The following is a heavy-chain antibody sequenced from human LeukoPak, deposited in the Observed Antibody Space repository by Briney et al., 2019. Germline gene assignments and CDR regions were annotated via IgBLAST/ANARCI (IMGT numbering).Heavy chain of an antibody. Sequence: SETLSLTCAVYGGSFSDFYWSWIRQPPGKGLEWIGEINHSGSTNYNPSLKSRVTISADTSKNQFSLKLSSVTAADTAVYYCARSRGITRMVWFDPWGQGTLVTVSS. J-gene: IGHJ5*02. CDR3: ARSRGITRMVWFDP. CDR2: INHSGST. V-gene: IGHV4-34*01. CDR1: GGSFSDFY. D-gene: IGHD2-2*01.